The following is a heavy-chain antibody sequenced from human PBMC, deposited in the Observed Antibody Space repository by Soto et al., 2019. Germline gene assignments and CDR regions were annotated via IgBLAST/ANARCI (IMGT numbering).Heavy chain of an antibody. Sequence: GGSLRLSCAASGFTFSNAWMSWVRQAPGKGLEWVGRIKSKTDGGTTDYAAPVKGRFTISRDDSKNTLYLQMNSLKTEDTAVYYCTRELMRWDDAFDIWGQGTMVTVSS. J-gene: IGHJ3*02. D-gene: IGHD1-7*01. CDR2: IKSKTDGGTT. CDR3: TRELMRWDDAFDI. V-gene: IGHV3-15*01. CDR1: GFTFSNAW.